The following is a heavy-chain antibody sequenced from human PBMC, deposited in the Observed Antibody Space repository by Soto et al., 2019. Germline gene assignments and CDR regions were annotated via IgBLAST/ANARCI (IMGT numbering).Heavy chain of an antibody. CDR1: GGSISSGGYY. D-gene: IGHD3-3*01. Sequence: QVQLQESGPGLVKPSQTLSLTCTVSGGSISSGGYYWSWIRQHPGKGLEWIGYIYYSGSTYYNPSLKSRVTISVDTSKNQFSLRLSSLTAADTAVYYCARLVRAAVNAFWSGYLGGRYFDYWGQGTLATVSS. J-gene: IGHJ4*02. V-gene: IGHV4-31*03. CDR2: IYYSGST. CDR3: ARLVRAAVNAFWSGYLGGRYFDY.